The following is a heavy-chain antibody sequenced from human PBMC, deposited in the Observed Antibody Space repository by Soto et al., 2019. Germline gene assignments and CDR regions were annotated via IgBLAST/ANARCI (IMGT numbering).Heavy chain of an antibody. J-gene: IGHJ6*02. Sequence: PGESLKISCKGSGYSFTSYWISWVRQMPGTGLEWMGRIDPSDSYTNYSPSFQGHVTISADKSISTAYLQWSSLKASDTAMYYCARDYCSGGSCYSYYYYYGMDVWGQGTTVTVSS. CDR1: GYSFTSYW. CDR3: ARDYCSGGSCYSYYYYYGMDV. D-gene: IGHD2-15*01. V-gene: IGHV5-10-1*01. CDR2: IDPSDSYT.